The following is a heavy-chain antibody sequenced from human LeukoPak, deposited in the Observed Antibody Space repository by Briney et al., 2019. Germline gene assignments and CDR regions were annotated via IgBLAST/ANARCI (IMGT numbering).Heavy chain of an antibody. CDR1: GLTLSNYG. D-gene: IGHD3-22*01. CDR3: AKRGVVIRVILVGFHKEAYYFDS. Sequence: GGSLRLSCAVSGLTLSNYGMSWVRQAPGKGLEWVAGISDSGGSTNYADSVKGRFTISRDNPKNTLYLQMNSLRAADTAVYFCAKRGVVIRVILVGFHKEAYYFDSWGQGALVTVSS. J-gene: IGHJ4*02. V-gene: IGHV3-23*01. CDR2: ISDSGGST.